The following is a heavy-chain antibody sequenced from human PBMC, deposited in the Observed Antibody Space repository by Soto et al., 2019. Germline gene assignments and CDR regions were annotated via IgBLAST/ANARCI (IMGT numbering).Heavy chain of an antibody. V-gene: IGHV3-9*01. Sequence: EVQLVESGGGLVQPGRSLRLSCVASGFTFDDYAMHWVRQAPGKGLEWVSSISWNSDNMAYADSVKGRFAISRDNAKNSLYLQMNSLRPEDTALYYCAKDIGPFTRNYLDYWGQGTLVTVSS. CDR1: GFTFDDYA. D-gene: IGHD3-16*01. CDR2: ISWNSDNM. J-gene: IGHJ4*02. CDR3: AKDIGPFTRNYLDY.